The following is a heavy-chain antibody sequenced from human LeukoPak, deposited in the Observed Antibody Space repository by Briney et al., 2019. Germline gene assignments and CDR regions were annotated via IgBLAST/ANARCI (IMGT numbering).Heavy chain of an antibody. J-gene: IGHJ4*02. CDR3: AKAFLGIYYDSSGYYLDY. Sequence: GGSLRLSCAASGFTFSSYAMSWVRQAPGKGLEWVSAISGSGGSTYYADSVKGRFTISRHNSKNTLYLQMNSLRAEDTAVYYCAKAFLGIYYDSSGYYLDYRGQGTLVTVSS. CDR2: ISGSGGST. CDR1: GFTFSSYA. V-gene: IGHV3-23*01. D-gene: IGHD3-22*01.